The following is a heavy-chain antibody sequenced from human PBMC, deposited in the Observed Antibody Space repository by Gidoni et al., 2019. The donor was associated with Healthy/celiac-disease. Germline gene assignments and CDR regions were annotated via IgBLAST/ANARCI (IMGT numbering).Heavy chain of an antibody. V-gene: IGHV1-69*01. CDR3: AARGWELDYDSNFDY. CDR1: GGTFSSYA. Sequence: QAQLVQSGAEVKKPGSSVQVSCQASGGTFSSYAISWVRQAPGQGLEWMGGIIPIFGTANDAQKFQGRVTITADESTSTAYMELSSLRSEDTAVYYCAARGWELDYDSNFDYWGQGTLVTVSS. CDR2: IIPIFGTA. D-gene: IGHD1-26*01. J-gene: IGHJ4*02.